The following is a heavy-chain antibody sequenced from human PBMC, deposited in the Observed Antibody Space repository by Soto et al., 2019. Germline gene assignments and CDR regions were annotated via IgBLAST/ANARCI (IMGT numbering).Heavy chain of an antibody. V-gene: IGHV4-59*01. D-gene: IGHD1-7*01. Sequence: SETLSLTCTVSGGSISSYYWSWIRQPPGKGLEWIGYIYYSGSTNYNPSLKSRVTISVDTSKNQFSLKLSSVTAADTAVYYCARESSDWNYSGWFDPWGQGTMVTVYS. J-gene: IGHJ5*02. CDR1: GGSISSYY. CDR2: IYYSGST. CDR3: ARESSDWNYSGWFDP.